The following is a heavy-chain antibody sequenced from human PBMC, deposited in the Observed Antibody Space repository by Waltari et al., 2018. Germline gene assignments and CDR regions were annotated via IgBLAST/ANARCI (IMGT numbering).Heavy chain of an antibody. J-gene: IGHJ2*01. Sequence: QVQLVQSGAEVKKPGSSVKVSCKASGGTFSSDAISWVRQAPGQGLEWMGGIIPLIGVKKHAQKFQDRVTITVDKSTNTAYIQLSSLLSEDTAVYYCAKTPGAAVAGMGWYFDLWGRGTLVTVSS. CDR2: IIPLIGVK. CDR3: AKTPGAAVAGMGWYFDL. CDR1: GGTFSSDA. D-gene: IGHD6-19*01. V-gene: IGHV1-69*10.